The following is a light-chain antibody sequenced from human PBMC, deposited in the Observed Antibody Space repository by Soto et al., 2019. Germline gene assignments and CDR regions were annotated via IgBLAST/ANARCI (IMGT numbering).Light chain of an antibody. J-gene: IGKJ5*01. CDR3: QQYNNWPPT. V-gene: IGKV3-15*01. CDR2: GAS. Sequence: EIVMTQSPGTLSLSPVERATLSCRASQSVSSNLAWYQQTPGQAPRLLIYGASTRATGIPARFSGSGSGTEFTLTISSLQSEDCAVYYCQQYNNWPPTFGQGTRLEIK. CDR1: QSVSSN.